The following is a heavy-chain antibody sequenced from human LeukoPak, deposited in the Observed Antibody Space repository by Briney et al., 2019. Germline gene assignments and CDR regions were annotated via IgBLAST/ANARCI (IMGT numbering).Heavy chain of an antibody. V-gene: IGHV4-59*08. D-gene: IGHD6-13*01. CDR3: ARFDSSSWYGYFDY. CDR1: GGSISSYY. CDR2: IYYSGST. Sequence: SETLSLTCTVSGGSISSYYWSWIRQPPGKGLEWIGYIYYSGSTNYNPSLKSRVTISVGTSKNQFSLKLSSMTAADTAVYCCARFDSSSWYGYFDYWGQGTLVTVSS. J-gene: IGHJ4*02.